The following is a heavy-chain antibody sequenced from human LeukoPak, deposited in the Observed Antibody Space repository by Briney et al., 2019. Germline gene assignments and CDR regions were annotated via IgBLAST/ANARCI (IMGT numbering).Heavy chain of an antibody. CDR3: ARSYGYGVDAFDI. Sequence: GGSLRLSCAASGFTFSSYGMSWVRQAPGKGLEWVSAISGSGGSTYYADSVKGRFTISRDNSKNTLYLQMTSLRAEDTAVYYCARSYGYGVDAFDIWGQGTMVTVSS. CDR1: GFTFSSYG. V-gene: IGHV3-23*01. J-gene: IGHJ3*02. CDR2: ISGSGGST. D-gene: IGHD5-18*01.